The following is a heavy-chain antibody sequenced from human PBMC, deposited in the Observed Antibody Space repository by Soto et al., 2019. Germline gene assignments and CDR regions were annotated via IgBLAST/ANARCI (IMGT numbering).Heavy chain of an antibody. CDR1: GFTFSAST. D-gene: IGHD3-16*01. Sequence: EVQLVESGGHLVQPGGSLKLSCAASGFTFSASTMHWVRQASGKGLEWVGRIRSKTNSYATAYAVSLKGRFTISRDDSKNTAYLQMDSLKTEDTAVYYCTANAYDTFVAYRGQGTLVTVSS. J-gene: IGHJ4*02. CDR3: TANAYDTFVAY. V-gene: IGHV3-73*02. CDR2: IRSKTNSYAT.